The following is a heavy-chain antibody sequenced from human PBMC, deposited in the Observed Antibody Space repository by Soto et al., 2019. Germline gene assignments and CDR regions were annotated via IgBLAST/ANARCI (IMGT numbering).Heavy chain of an antibody. CDR2: IKQDGSEK. J-gene: IGHJ3*02. CDR1: GFTFSSYW. Sequence: GESLKISCAASGFTFSSYWMSWVRQAPGKGLEWVANIKQDGSEKYYVDSVKGRFTISRDNAKNSLYLQMNSLRAEDTAVYYCASDSGYDYDAFDIWGQGTMVTVS. D-gene: IGHD5-12*01. CDR3: ASDSGYDYDAFDI. V-gene: IGHV3-7*05.